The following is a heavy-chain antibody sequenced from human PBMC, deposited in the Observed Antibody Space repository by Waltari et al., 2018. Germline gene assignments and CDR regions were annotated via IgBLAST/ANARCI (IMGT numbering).Heavy chain of an antibody. J-gene: IGHJ1*01. Sequence: QVQLVQSGAEVKKPGASVKVSCKVSGYTLTELSMHWVRQAPGKGLEWMGGFEPEDGETIYEQKFQGRVTMTEDTSTDTADMELSSLRSEDTALYYCAKAAAGTVKYFQHWGQGTLVTVSS. CDR2: FEPEDGET. D-gene: IGHD6-13*01. CDR1: GYTLTELS. CDR3: AKAAAGTVKYFQH. V-gene: IGHV1-24*01.